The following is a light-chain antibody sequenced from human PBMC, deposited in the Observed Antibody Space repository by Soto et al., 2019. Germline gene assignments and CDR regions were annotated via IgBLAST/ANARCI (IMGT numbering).Light chain of an antibody. CDR1: QSVSSSY. Sequence: EIVLTQSPGTLSLSPGERATLSCRASQSVSSSYLAWYQQKPGQAPRLLIYGTSSRANGIPDRFSGSGSGTDFTLTISRLEPEDCAVYYCQQYGSSRTWTFGQGTKVEIK. J-gene: IGKJ1*01. CDR2: GTS. V-gene: IGKV3-20*01. CDR3: QQYGSSRTWT.